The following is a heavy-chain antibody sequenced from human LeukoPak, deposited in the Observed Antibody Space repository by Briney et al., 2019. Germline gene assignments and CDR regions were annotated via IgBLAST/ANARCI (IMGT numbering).Heavy chain of an antibody. CDR3: ARYCSGGSCAPSFDY. J-gene: IGHJ4*02. D-gene: IGHD2-15*01. CDR1: GYTFTSYG. Sequence: SVKVSCKASGYTFTSYGISWVRQAPGQGLEWMGWISAYNGNTNYAQKLQGRVTMTTDTSTSTAYMELRSLRSDDTAVYYCARYCSGGSCAPSFDYWGQGTLVTVSS. CDR2: ISAYNGNT. V-gene: IGHV1-18*01.